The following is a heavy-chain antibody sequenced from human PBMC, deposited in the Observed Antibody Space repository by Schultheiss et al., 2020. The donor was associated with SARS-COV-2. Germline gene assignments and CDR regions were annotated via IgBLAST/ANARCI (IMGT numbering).Heavy chain of an antibody. CDR3: AREDGDDAFDI. CDR1: GGSISSYY. CDR2: IYYSGST. Sequence: SETLSLTCTVSGGSISSYYWSWIRQPPGKGLEWIGYIYYSGSTNYNPSLKSRVTMSVDTSKNQFSLKLSSVTAADTAVYYCAREDGDDAFDIWGKGTMVTVSS. D-gene: IGHD3-3*01. J-gene: IGHJ3*02. V-gene: IGHV4-59*01.